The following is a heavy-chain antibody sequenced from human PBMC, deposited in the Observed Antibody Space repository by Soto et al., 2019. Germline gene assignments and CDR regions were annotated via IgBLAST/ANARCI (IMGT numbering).Heavy chain of an antibody. V-gene: IGHV4-4*07. CDR1: GGSTSGSY. CDR2: IYSSGSS. D-gene: IGHD4-17*01. CDR3: ARLFTVTTDYYFGMDV. Sequence: LSLTCTVSGGSTSGSYWSWVRQPAGKGLEWIGRIYSSGSSNYNPSLNSRLTMSLDTSKNQFSLKLRSVTAAGTAIYYCARLFTVTTDYYFGMDVWGQGTTVTVSS. J-gene: IGHJ6*02.